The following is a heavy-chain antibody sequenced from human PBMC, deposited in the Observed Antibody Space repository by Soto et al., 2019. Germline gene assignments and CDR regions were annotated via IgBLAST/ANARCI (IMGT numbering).Heavy chain of an antibody. CDR1: GDSVSSATAT. V-gene: IGHV6-1*01. Sequence: PSQTLSLTCAISGDSVSSATATWSWIRQSPSRGLEWLGRTYYRSKWYNDYALSVKSRMAITADTSKNQLSLQLNSVTPEDTAVFFCVRDSGVFHGYLALWGRGTLVPVSS. CDR3: VRDSGVFHGYLAL. CDR2: TYYRSKWYN. J-gene: IGHJ2*01. D-gene: IGHD2-8*01.